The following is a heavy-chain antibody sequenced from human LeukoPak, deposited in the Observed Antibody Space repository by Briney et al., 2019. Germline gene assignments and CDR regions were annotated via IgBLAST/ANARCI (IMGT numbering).Heavy chain of an antibody. V-gene: IGHV3-53*01. CDR1: GFTVSSNY. D-gene: IGHD3-22*01. CDR2: IYSGGST. CDR3: ARVEQHYYDSSGYYYSDY. J-gene: IGHJ4*02. Sequence: PGGSLRLSCAASGFTVSSNYMSWVRQAPGKGLEWVSVIYSGGSTYYADSVKGRFTISRDNSKNTLYPQMNSLRAEDTAVYYCARVEQHYYDSSGYYYSDYWGQGTLVTVSS.